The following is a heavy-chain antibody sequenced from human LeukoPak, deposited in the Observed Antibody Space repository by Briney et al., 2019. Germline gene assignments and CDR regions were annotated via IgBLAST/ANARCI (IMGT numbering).Heavy chain of an antibody. CDR1: GGTFSSYA. CDR2: IIPIFGTA. Sequence: GSSVKVSCKASGGTFSSYAISWVRQAPGQGLEWMGGIIPIFGTANYAQKFQGRVTITADESTSTAYMELSSLRSEDTAVYYCARPQPQNIGFGDLLSGSLASWAKGTRVTVP. J-gene: IGHJ5*02. CDR3: ARPQPQNIGFGDLLSGSLAS. D-gene: IGHD3-10*01. V-gene: IGHV1-69*01.